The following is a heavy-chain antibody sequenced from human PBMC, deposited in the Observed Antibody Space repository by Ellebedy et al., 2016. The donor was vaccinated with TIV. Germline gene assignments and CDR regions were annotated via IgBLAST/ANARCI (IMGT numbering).Heavy chain of an antibody. D-gene: IGHD3-3*01. CDR3: ARAPPYDFWSGATGNYYMDG. V-gene: IGHV1-69*13. CDR2: IIPIFGTA. CDR1: GGTFSSYA. J-gene: IGHJ6*03. Sequence: SVKVSCXASGGTFSSYAISWVRQAPGQGLEWMGGIIPIFGTANYAQKFQGRVTITADESTSTAYMELSSLGSEDTAVYYCARAPPYDFWSGATGNYYMDGWGKGTTVTVSS.